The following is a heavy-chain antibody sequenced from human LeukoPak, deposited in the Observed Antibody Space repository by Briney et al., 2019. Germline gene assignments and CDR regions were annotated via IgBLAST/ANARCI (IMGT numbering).Heavy chain of an antibody. D-gene: IGHD2-15*01. J-gene: IGHJ4*02. Sequence: SETLSLTCAVYGGSFSGYYWSWIRQPPGKGLEWIGEINHSGSTNYNPSLKSRVTISVDTSKNQFSLKLSSVTAADTAVYYCARGNIVVVALWGQGTLVTVSS. CDR2: INHSGST. CDR1: GGSFSGYY. CDR3: ARGNIVVVAL. V-gene: IGHV4-34*01.